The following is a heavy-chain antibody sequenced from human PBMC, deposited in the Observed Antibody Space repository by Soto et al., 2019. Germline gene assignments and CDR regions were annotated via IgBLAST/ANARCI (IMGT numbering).Heavy chain of an antibody. Sequence: GGSLRLSCAAYGLGVRNNYMSWVRQAPGMGLEWVSVIYNDGTTYYADSVKGRFTLSRDTSKNTLSLQMDSLRAEDTAVYYCVRPLPSGRNYGMDVWGQGTTVTVSS. J-gene: IGHJ6*02. CDR2: IYNDGTT. D-gene: IGHD3-10*01. CDR1: GLGVRNNY. V-gene: IGHV3-53*01. CDR3: VRPLPSGRNYGMDV.